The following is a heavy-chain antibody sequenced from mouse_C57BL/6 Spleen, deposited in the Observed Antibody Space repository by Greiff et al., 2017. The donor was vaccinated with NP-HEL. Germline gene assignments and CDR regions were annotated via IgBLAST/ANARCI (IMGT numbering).Heavy chain of an antibody. CDR2: IDPETGGT. D-gene: IGHD3-3*01. Sequence: VQLQQSGAELVRPGASVTLSCKASGYTFTDYEIHWVKQTPVHGLEWIGAIDPETGGTAYNQKFKGKAILTADKSSSTAYMELRSLTSEDSAVYYCTRQGLFFDYWGQGTTLTVSS. V-gene: IGHV1-15*01. CDR1: GYTFTDYE. CDR3: TRQGLFFDY. J-gene: IGHJ2*01.